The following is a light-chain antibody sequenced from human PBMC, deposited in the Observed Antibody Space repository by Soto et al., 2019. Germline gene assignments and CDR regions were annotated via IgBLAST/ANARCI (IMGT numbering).Light chain of an antibody. CDR1: QSVLSSSNNKNY. J-gene: IGKJ1*01. Sequence: DIVMTQSPDSLAVSRGERATINCKSSQSVLSSSNNKNYLAWYQQKPGQAPRLLIYGASSRATGIPDRFSGSGSGTDFTLTISRLEPEDFAVYYCQQYGSSPRTFGQGTKVDIK. V-gene: IGKV4-1*01. CDR3: QQYGSSPRT. CDR2: GAS.